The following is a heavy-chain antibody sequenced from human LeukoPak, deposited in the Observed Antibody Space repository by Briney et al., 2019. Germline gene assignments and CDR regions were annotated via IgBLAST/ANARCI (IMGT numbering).Heavy chain of an antibody. J-gene: IGHJ5*02. CDR3: AARLTYYYDSSGFDP. D-gene: IGHD3-22*01. CDR1: GFTFSSYG. V-gene: IGHV3-30*03. CDR2: ISYDGSNK. Sequence: PGGSLRLSCAASGFTFSSYGMHWVRQAPGKGLEWVAVISYDGSNKYYADSVKGRFTISRDNSKNTLYLQMNSLRAEDTAVYYCAARLTYYYDSSGFDPWGQGTLVTVSS.